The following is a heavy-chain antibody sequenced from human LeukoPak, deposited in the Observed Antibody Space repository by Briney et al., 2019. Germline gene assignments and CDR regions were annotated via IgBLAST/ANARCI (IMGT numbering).Heavy chain of an antibody. D-gene: IGHD4-17*01. CDR3: ARLRHTVTMYYFDY. V-gene: IGHV4-34*01. J-gene: IGHJ4*02. Sequence: SETLSLTCAVYGGSFSGYYWSWIRQPPGKWLEWIGEINQSGSTNYNPSLKRRVTISVATSKNQFSLKLSSVSAADTAVYYCARLRHTVTMYYFDYWGQGTLVPVS. CDR1: GGSFSGYY. CDR2: INQSGST.